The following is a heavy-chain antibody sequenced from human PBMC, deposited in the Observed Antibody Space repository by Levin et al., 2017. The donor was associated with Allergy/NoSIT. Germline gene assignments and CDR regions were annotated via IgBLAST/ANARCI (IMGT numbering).Heavy chain of an antibody. CDR2: INHGGST. CDR3: ARRRGSWAYYYGMDV. CDR1: SGSFSGYY. J-gene: IGHJ6*02. V-gene: IGHV4-34*01. D-gene: IGHD3-16*01. Sequence: PSETLSLTCAVYSGSFSGYYWSWIRQPPGKGLEWVGEINHGGSTNYTPSLKSRVTISVDTSKNQFSLRLSSVTAADTAVYYCARRRGSWAYYYGMDVWGQGTTVTVSS.